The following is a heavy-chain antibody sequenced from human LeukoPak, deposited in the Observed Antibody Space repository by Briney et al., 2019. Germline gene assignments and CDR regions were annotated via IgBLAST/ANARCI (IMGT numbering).Heavy chain of an antibody. CDR3: ARDTGYCSGGTCYHNFFDY. D-gene: IGHD2-15*01. CDR2: VYYTGNT. CDR1: GGSVSSGSYY. Sequence: SETLSLTCTVSGGSVSSGSYYWRWIRQPPGKGLEWIGYVYYTGNTNYNPSLKSRVTISVDTSKNQFSLKLSSVTAADTAVYYCARDTGYCSGGTCYHNFFDYWGQGTLVTVSS. J-gene: IGHJ4*02. V-gene: IGHV4-61*01.